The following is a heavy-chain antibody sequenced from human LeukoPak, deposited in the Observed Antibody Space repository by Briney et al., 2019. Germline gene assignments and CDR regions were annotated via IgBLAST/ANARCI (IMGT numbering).Heavy chain of an antibody. CDR2: VSESGDTT. CDR3: AKGVDEPYYYYYYMDV. Sequence: GGSLRLSCVVSGFTFSNYAMNWVRQAPGKGLEWVSGVSESGDTTYDADSAKGRFTISRDNSKNTLYLQMNSLRAEDTAVYYCAKGVDEPYYYYYYMDVWGKGTTVTVSS. J-gene: IGHJ6*03. D-gene: IGHD1-14*01. CDR1: GFTFSNYA. V-gene: IGHV3-23*01.